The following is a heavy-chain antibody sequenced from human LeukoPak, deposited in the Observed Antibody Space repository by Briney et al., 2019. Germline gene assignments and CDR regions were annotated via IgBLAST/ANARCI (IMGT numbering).Heavy chain of an antibody. Sequence: GGSLRLSCAASGFTFSSYAMSWVRQAPGKGLEWVSAISGSGGSTYYADSVKGRFTISRDNSKNTLYLQMNSLRAEDTAVYYCARIYYGSGSYLGYYGMDVWGQGTTVTVSS. CDR3: ARIYYGSGSYLGYYGMDV. CDR2: ISGSGGST. D-gene: IGHD3-10*01. CDR1: GFTFSSYA. V-gene: IGHV3-23*01. J-gene: IGHJ6*02.